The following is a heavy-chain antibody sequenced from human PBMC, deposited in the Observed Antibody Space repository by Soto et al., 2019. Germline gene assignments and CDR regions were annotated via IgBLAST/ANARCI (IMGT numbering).Heavy chain of an antibody. CDR3: ASITGTTLLLY. Sequence: SETLSLTCTVSGGSISSSSYYWGWIRQPPGKGLEWIGSIYYSGSTYYNPSLKSRVTISVDTSKNQFSLKLSSVTAADTAVYYCASITGTTLLLYWGQGTLVTVSS. CDR2: IYYSGST. J-gene: IGHJ4*02. D-gene: IGHD1-20*01. V-gene: IGHV4-39*01. CDR1: GGSISSSSYY.